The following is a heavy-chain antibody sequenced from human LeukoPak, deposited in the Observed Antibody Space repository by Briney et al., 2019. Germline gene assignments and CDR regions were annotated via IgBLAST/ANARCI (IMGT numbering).Heavy chain of an antibody. CDR2: LVPENYQT. V-gene: IGHV1-24*01. Sequence: ASVKVSCKVSGESITELGMHWVRQSPGKGLEWMGGLVPENYQTIYAQDFQGRVTMTEDTSTDTAYMELSSLRSEDTAIYYCALASDDYDSSGYYLEIWGQGTLVTVSA. D-gene: IGHD3-22*01. CDR1: GESITELG. CDR3: ALASDDYDSSGYYLEI. J-gene: IGHJ3*02.